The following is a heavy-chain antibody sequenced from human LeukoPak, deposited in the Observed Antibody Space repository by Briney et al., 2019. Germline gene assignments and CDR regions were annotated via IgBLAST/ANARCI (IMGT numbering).Heavy chain of an antibody. CDR1: GYTFTSYY. V-gene: IGHV1-46*01. CDR2: INPSGGST. Sequence: ASVKVSCKASGYTFTSYYMHWVRQAPGQGLEWMGIINPSGGSTSYAQKFQGRVTMTRDTSTSTVYMELSSLRSEDAAVYYCARHRGLELYGYWGQGTLVTVSS. J-gene: IGHJ4*02. CDR3: ARHRGLELYGY. D-gene: IGHD3-10*01.